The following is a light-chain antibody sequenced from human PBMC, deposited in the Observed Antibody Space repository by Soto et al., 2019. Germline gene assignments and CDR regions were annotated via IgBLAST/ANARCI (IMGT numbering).Light chain of an antibody. V-gene: IGLV2-14*03. CDR2: DAN. Sequence: QSVLTQPASVSGSPGQSITISCTGTSGAFGAYNFVSWYQQHPGKAPKLMLYDANIRPSGVSNRFSGSKSGNTASLTISGLQAEDEADYYCTSWTTSTTMIFGGGTKLTVL. CDR1: SGAFGAYNF. CDR3: TSWTTSTTMI. J-gene: IGLJ2*01.